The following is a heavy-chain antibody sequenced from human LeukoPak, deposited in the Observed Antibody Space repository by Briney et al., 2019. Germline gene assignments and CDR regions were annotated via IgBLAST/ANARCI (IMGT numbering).Heavy chain of an antibody. J-gene: IGHJ4*02. V-gene: IGHV3-23*01. CDR2: ISSGAFT. Sequence: GGSLRLSCAASGFTFNNFAMSWVRRAPGKGLEWVSAISSGAFTYYADSVKGRFLSSRDNSKNTLYLQMNNLRAEDRAIYYCAKDQGSSSWYFPFDSWGKGTLVIVSS. CDR3: AKDQGSSSWYFPFDS. CDR1: GFTFNNFA. D-gene: IGHD6-13*01.